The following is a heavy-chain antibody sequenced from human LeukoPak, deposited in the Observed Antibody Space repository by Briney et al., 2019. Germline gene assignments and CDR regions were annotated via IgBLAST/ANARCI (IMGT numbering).Heavy chain of an antibody. CDR2: ISGSGGST. D-gene: IGHD2-15*01. CDR3: ARGYCSGGSCPYYYYYGMDV. J-gene: IGHJ6*02. V-gene: IGHV3-23*01. Sequence: GGSLRLSCAASGFTFSSYAMSWVRQAPGKGLEWVSAISGSGGSTYYADSVKGRFTISRDNSKNTLYLQMNGLRAEDTAVYYCARGYCSGGSCPYYYYYGMDVWGQGTTVTVSS. CDR1: GFTFSSYA.